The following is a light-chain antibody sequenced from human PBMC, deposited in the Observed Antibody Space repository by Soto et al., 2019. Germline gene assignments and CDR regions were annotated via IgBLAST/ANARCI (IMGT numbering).Light chain of an antibody. J-gene: IGKJ2*01. V-gene: IGKV2-30*01. Sequence: DVVMTQSPVSLSVTLGQSASISCKSSQSLVYSDGDTYLHWFQQRPGRSPRRLLHKVSRRDTGVPERFSGSGSGTDFTLQISRVEAEDVGVYYCMQGTHSYTFGQGTRLDIK. CDR1: QSLVYSDGDTY. CDR3: MQGTHSYT. CDR2: KVS.